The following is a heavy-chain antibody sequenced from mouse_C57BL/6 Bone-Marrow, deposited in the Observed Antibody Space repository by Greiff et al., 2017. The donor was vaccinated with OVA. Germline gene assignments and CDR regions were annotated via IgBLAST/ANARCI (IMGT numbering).Heavy chain of an antibody. V-gene: IGHV2-5*01. J-gene: IGHJ4*01. D-gene: IGHD4-1*01. CDR2: IWRGGST. CDR1: GFSLTSYG. CDR3: ANNWDSYAMDY. Sequence: VQVVESGPGLVQPSQSLSITCTVSGFSLTSYGVHWVRQSPGKGLEWLGVIWRGGSTDYNAAFMSRLSITKDNSKSQVYFKMNSLQAYDTAIYYCANNWDSYAMDYWGQGTSVTVSS.